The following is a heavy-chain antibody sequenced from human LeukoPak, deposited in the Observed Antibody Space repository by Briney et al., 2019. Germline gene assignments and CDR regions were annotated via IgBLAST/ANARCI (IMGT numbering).Heavy chain of an antibody. D-gene: IGHD6-19*01. Sequence: SETLSLTCTVSGGSISSHYWSWLRQPPGKGLEWIGYIYYSGNTNYNPSLKSRVSISVDTSKNQFSLKLRSVTAADTAVYYCATVSYSSGWPIDYWGQGTLVTVSS. CDR1: GGSISSHY. V-gene: IGHV4-59*11. CDR3: ATVSYSSGWPIDY. J-gene: IGHJ4*02. CDR2: IYYSGNT.